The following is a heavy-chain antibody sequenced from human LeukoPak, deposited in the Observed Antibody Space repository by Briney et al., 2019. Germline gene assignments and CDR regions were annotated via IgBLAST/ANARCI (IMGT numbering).Heavy chain of an antibody. D-gene: IGHD2-8*02. Sequence: PSETLSLTCTVSGDSIIGHYWTWVRQSPGKGLEWIGKIYYNGDTSNNPSLRSRVSISLDTSKSQASLKLSSVTAADTAVYYCARDTGHWSNYYYLDVWGEGTTVTVSS. CDR2: IYYNGDT. CDR3: ARDTGHWSNYYYLDV. J-gene: IGHJ6*03. V-gene: IGHV4-59*11. CDR1: GDSIIGHY.